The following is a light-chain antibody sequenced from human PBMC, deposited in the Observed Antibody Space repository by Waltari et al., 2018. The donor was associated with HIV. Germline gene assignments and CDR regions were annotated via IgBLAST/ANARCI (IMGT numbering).Light chain of an antibody. Sequence: YELTQSPSVSVSPGQTATINCFGDALPKKFASWYQHKPGQAPVLLISKDKERPSGIPDRFSGSGSGTTVTLTISGVRAEDEADYYCQSTDITGTYAVFGPGTKVTVL. CDR2: KDK. CDR3: QSTDITGTYAV. J-gene: IGLJ1*01. V-gene: IGLV3-25*03. CDR1: ALPKKF.